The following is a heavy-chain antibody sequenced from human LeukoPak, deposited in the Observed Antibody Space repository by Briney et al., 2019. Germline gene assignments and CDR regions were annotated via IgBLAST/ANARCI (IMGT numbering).Heavy chain of an antibody. V-gene: IGHV3-11*03. D-gene: IGHD6-13*01. CDR1: GXPFSDYY. Sequence: PGGSLRLSCVVSGXPFSDYYMNWIRQAPGKGLEWISYISSSSSYTDYADSVKGRFTISRDNAKSALYLQMNSLRLEDTAVYYCAAGTAADFWGQGTLVTVSS. CDR3: AAGTAADF. CDR2: ISSSSSYT. J-gene: IGHJ4*02.